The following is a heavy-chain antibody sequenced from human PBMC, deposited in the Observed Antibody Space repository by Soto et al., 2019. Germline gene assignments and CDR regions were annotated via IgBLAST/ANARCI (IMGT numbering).Heavy chain of an antibody. CDR2: ISSSGTGI. J-gene: IGHJ3*02. D-gene: IGHD2-15*01. Sequence: GGSLRLSCAASGFTFRDYYMTWIRQAPGKGLEWVSYISSSGTGIYYADSVKGRFTISRDNAKNSLYLQMSSLRAEDTAVYYCARAYSDAFDIWGQGTMVTVSS. CDR1: GFTFRDYY. CDR3: ARAYSDAFDI. V-gene: IGHV3-11*01.